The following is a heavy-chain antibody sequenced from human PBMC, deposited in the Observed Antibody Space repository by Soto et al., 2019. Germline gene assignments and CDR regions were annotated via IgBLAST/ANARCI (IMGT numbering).Heavy chain of an antibody. CDR1: SGSFSAYY. Sequence: PSETLSLTCAVSSGSFSAYYWSWIRQSPGKGLEWIGEINHSGSTNYNPSLKSRVTISVDTSKNHFSLKLSSVTAADTAVYFCAGVRDPYGMDVWGQGTTVTV. J-gene: IGHJ6*02. D-gene: IGHD2-21*01. CDR3: AGVRDPYGMDV. V-gene: IGHV4-34*01. CDR2: INHSGST.